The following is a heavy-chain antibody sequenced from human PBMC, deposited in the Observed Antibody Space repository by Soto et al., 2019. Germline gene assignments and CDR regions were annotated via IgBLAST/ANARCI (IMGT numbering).Heavy chain of an antibody. D-gene: IGHD1-1*01. CDR1: GGSFSGYY. J-gene: IGHJ4*02. Sequence: ETLSLTCAVYGGSFSGYYWNWIRQPPGKGLEWIGEINHSGSTNYNPSLKSRVTISVDTSKNQFSLKLSSVTAEDTALYYCAKDRPRRTSGYFFDYWGQGTPVTVSS. CDR3: AKDRPRRTSGYFFDY. V-gene: IGHV4-34*01. CDR2: INHSGST.